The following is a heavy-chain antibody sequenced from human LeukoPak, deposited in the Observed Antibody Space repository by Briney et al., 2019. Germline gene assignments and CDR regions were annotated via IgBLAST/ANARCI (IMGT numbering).Heavy chain of an antibody. CDR2: IRYDGSNK. J-gene: IGHJ4*02. CDR3: EIWSGYYKDFDY. V-gene: IGHV3-30*02. D-gene: IGHD3-3*01. CDR1: GFTFSSYG. Sequence: GGSLRHSCAASGFTFSSYGMHWVRQAPGKGLEWVAFIRYDGSNKYYAEYVKGRFTISRDNSKNTLYLQMNSLRAEDTAVYYCEIWSGYYKDFDYWGQGTLVTVSS.